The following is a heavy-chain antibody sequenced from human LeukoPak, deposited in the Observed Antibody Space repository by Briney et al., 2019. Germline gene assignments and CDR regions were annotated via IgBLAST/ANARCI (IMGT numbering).Heavy chain of an antibody. CDR1: GFTFSSYS. D-gene: IGHD3-10*01. Sequence: GGSLRLSCAASGFTFSSYSMNWVRQAPGKGLEWVSYISSSSSTIYYADSVKGRFTISRDNAKNSLYLQMNSLRAEDTAVYYCARAVLGSYYGSGSFDYWGQGTLVAVSS. V-gene: IGHV3-48*04. CDR3: ARAVLGSYYGSGSFDY. CDR2: ISSSSSTI. J-gene: IGHJ4*02.